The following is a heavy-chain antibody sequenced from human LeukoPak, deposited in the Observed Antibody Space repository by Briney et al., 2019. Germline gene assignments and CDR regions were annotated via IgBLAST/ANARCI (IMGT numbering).Heavy chain of an antibody. CDR2: IYFSGST. J-gene: IGHJ4*02. V-gene: IGHV4-59*01. D-gene: IGHD6-19*01. Sequence: SETLSLTFTVSGGSISRYYLSGIRQPPGKGLEGIGYIYFSGSTNYNRSLKSRVTRSVDTSKNQFSLKMRSVAAADTAVYYCERGTAVAGTDYWGQGTLVTVSS. CDR3: ERGTAVAGTDY. CDR1: GGSISRYY.